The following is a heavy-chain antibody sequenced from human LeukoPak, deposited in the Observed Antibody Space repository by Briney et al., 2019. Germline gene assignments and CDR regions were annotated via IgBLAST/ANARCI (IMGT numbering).Heavy chain of an antibody. V-gene: IGHV3-66*01. D-gene: IGHD3-9*01. CDR1: GFTVSSKF. CDR3: ARDRLHYDSLTGYPAD. CDR2: IYSGGST. Sequence: GGSLRLSCADSGFTVSSKFMRWVRQAPGKGLEWVSVIYSGGSTHYADSVKGRFTISRDNSKNTLYLQMNSLRAEDTAVYYCARDRLHYDSLTGYPADWGQGTLVTVSS. J-gene: IGHJ4*02.